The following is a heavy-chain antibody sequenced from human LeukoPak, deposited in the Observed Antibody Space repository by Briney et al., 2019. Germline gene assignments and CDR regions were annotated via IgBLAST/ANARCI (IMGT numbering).Heavy chain of an antibody. J-gene: IGHJ4*02. V-gene: IGHV5-51*01. CDR3: GRQVVRSSSGWKFGY. CDR1: GYSFRHYW. D-gene: IGHD6-19*01. Sequence: GESLKISCTGSGYSFRHYWIGWVRQMLGKGLEWMGIIYPDDSDTTYSPSFQGHVTISADKSISTTYLQWDSLKASDTGMYYCGRQVVRSSSGWKFGYWGQGTLVTVSS. CDR2: IYPDDSDT.